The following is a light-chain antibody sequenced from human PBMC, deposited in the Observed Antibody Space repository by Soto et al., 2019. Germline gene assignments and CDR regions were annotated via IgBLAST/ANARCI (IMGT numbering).Light chain of an antibody. CDR1: SSDVGGYNY. CDR2: EVS. J-gene: IGLJ3*02. CDR3: SAYTSSSTRV. Sequence: QSALTQPASVSGSPVHSITISCTGTSSDVGGYNYVSWYQQHPGKAPKLMIYEVSNRPSGVSNRFSGSKSGNTASLTIAGLQAEDEDDYYCSAYTSSSTRVFGGGTKLTVL. V-gene: IGLV2-14*01.